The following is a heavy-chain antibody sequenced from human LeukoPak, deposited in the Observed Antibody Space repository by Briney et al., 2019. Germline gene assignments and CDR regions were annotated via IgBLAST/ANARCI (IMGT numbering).Heavy chain of an antibody. J-gene: IGHJ4*02. CDR2: ISSDSSYI. D-gene: IGHD2-15*01. V-gene: IGHV3-21*04. CDR1: GFTFSSYN. CDR3: ARDHNCSGGSCYGSDLDY. Sequence: PGGSLRLSRAASGFTFSSYNMNWVRQAPGKGLEWVSSISSDSSYIYYADSVKGRFNISRDNAQNSVYLQMDSLGPEDTAVYYCARDHNCSGGSCYGSDLDYWGQGTLVTVSS.